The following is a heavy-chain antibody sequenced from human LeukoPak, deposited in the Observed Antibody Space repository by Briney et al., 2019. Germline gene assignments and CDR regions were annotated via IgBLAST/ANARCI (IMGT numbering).Heavy chain of an antibody. CDR2: IRNRANSYST. J-gene: IGHJ5*02. CDR1: GFTSRDHY. Sequence: EGSLRLSCAASGFTSRDHYMDWVRQTPGKGLEWVGRIRNRANSYSTEYAPSVKGRFTISRDDSKNLLYLQMNSLKTEDTAVYYCARASRRDGYNLNLWGQGTLVVVSS. D-gene: IGHD5-24*01. CDR3: ARASRRDGYNLNL. V-gene: IGHV3-72*01.